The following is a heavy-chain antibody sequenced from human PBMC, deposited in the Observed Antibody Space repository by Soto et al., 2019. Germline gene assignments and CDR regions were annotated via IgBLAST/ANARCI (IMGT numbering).Heavy chain of an antibody. CDR2: ISGSGGST. D-gene: IGHD3-22*01. J-gene: IGHJ4*02. CDR1: GFTFSSYA. V-gene: IGHV3-23*01. Sequence: PGGSLRLSCAASGFTFSSYAMSWVRQAPGKGLEWVSAISGSGGSTYYADSVKGRFTISRDNSKNTLYLQMNSLRAEDTAVYYCAKAKRITMIVVVLYFDYWGQGTLVTVS. CDR3: AKAKRITMIVVVLYFDY.